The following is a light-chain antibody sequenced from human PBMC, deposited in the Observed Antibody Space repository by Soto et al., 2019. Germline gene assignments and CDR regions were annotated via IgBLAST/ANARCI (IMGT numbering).Light chain of an antibody. CDR1: SSNIGAGYD. V-gene: IGLV1-40*01. J-gene: IGLJ3*02. CDR2: GND. Sequence: QSALTQPPSVSGAPGQRVTISCTGSSSNIGAGYDVQWYQQLPGTAPKLLIYGNDNRPSGVPDRVSGSRSGTSASLVITGLQAEDEADYYCQSYDTSLSGWVFGGRTKLTVL. CDR3: QSYDTSLSGWV.